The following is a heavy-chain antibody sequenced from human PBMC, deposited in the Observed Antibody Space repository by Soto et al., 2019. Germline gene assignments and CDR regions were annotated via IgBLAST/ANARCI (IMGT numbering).Heavy chain of an antibody. J-gene: IGHJ4*02. Sequence: WASVKVSCKASGYTFTGYYMHWVRQAPGQGLEWMGWINPNSGGTNYAQKLQGRVTMTTGTSTSTAYMELRSLRSDDTAVYYCARDPRSYYYDSSGSVVDYWGQGTLVTVSS. CDR1: GYTFTGYY. CDR3: ARDPRSYYYDSSGSVVDY. V-gene: IGHV1-2*02. CDR2: INPNSGGT. D-gene: IGHD3-22*01.